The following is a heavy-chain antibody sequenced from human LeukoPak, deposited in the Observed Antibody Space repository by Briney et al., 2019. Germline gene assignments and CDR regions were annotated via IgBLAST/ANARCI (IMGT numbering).Heavy chain of an antibody. J-gene: IGHJ4*02. CDR1: GYTITSYY. D-gene: IGHD3-3*01. Sequence: GASVKVSCKASGYTITSYYMHWVRQAPGQGLEWMGIINPSGGSTSYAQKFQGRVTMTRDMSTSTVYMELSSLRSEDTAVYYCARRPRVGVATDYFDYWGQGTLVTVSS. CDR2: INPSGGST. CDR3: ARRPRVGVATDYFDY. V-gene: IGHV1-46*01.